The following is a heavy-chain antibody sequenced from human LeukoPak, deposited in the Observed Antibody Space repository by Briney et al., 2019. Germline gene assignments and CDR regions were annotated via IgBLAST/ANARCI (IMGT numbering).Heavy chain of an antibody. CDR3: ARGGYDFWSGYPHFDY. CDR1: GGSISSYY. Sequence: SSETLSLTCTVSGGSISSYYRSWIRQPPGKGLEWIGYIYYSGSTNYNPSLKSRVTISVDTSKNQFSLKLSSVTAADTAVYYCARGGYDFWSGYPHFDYWGQGTLVTVSS. D-gene: IGHD3-3*01. V-gene: IGHV4-59*01. CDR2: IYYSGST. J-gene: IGHJ4*02.